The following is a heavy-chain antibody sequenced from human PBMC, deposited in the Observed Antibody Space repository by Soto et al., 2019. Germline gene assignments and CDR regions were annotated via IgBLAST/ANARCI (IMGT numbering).Heavy chain of an antibody. J-gene: IGHJ6*02. CDR1: GYTFSNYG. D-gene: IGHD3-10*01. CDR2: VSAYNRNT. Sequence: ASVKVSCKASGYTFSNYGITWVRQAPGQGLEWMGWVSAYNRNTNYAQKFEDRVTMTTDTSTGTAYMELRSLRSDDTAVYYCTREGSAPYYYYGMDAWGQGTTVTVSS. CDR3: TREGSAPYYYYGMDA. V-gene: IGHV1-18*04.